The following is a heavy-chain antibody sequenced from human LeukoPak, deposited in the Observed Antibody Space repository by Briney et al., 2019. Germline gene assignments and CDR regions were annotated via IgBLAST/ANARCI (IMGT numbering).Heavy chain of an antibody. V-gene: IGHV1-18*01. Sequence: GASVKVSCKASGYTFISYGISWVRQAPGEGLEWMGWISPYNGNTKHAQNFQGRVTMTTDTSTSTAYMELRSLRSDDTAVYYCARADTSMISPQDAFDIWGQGTVVTVSS. CDR3: ARADTSMISPQDAFDI. D-gene: IGHD3-16*01. CDR2: ISPYNGNT. CDR1: GYTFISYG. J-gene: IGHJ3*02.